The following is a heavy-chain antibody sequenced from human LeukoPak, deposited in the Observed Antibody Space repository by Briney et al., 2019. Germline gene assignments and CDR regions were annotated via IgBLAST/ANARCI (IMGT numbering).Heavy chain of an antibody. J-gene: IGHJ4*02. D-gene: IGHD2-2*01. V-gene: IGHV3-21*01. CDR3: TRDPGRCTSTSCYPDY. Sequence: GGSLRLSCAASGFDFSTYTMNWVRQAPGKRLEWVSSISSSSSYIYYADSVKGRFTISRDNAKNSMYLQMNSLRAEDTAVYYCTRDPGRCTSTSCYPDYWGQGTLVTVSS. CDR2: ISSSSSYI. CDR1: GFDFSTYT.